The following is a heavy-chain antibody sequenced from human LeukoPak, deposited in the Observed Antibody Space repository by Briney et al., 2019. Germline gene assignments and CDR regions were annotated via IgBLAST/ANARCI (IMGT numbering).Heavy chain of an antibody. V-gene: IGHV3-30*02. CDR3: AKDLPLYDSSGYSQYYFDY. J-gene: IGHJ4*02. CDR2: TRYDGSNK. Sequence: GGSLRLSCAASGCTFSSYGMHGVRQAPAKGLEWVAFTRYDGSNKYYADPAQGRFTISRDNYKNTMYLQMNSLRAADTAVYYCAKDLPLYDSSGYSQYYFDYWGQGTLVTVSS. D-gene: IGHD3-22*01. CDR1: GCTFSSYG.